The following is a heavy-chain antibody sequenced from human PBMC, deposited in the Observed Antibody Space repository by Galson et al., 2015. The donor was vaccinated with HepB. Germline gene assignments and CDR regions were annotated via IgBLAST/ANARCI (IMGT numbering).Heavy chain of an antibody. D-gene: IGHD6-19*01. Sequence: SLRLSCAASGFTFSSYAMSWVRQAPGKGLEWVSAISGSGGSTYYADSVKGRFTISGDNSKNTLYLQMNSLRAEDTAVYYCARGSYFAVADWYGYYFDYWGQGTLVTVSS. CDR2: ISGSGGST. CDR1: GFTFSSYA. CDR3: ARGSYFAVADWYGYYFDY. V-gene: IGHV3-23*01. J-gene: IGHJ4*02.